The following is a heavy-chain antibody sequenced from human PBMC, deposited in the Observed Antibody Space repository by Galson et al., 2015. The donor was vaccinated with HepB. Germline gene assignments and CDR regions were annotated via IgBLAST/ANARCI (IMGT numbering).Heavy chain of an antibody. CDR1: GFTFSNYW. Sequence: SLRLSCAASGFTFSNYWMSWVRQAPGKGLEWVANIKQDGSEKHYVDSVKGRFTISRDNAKHSLYLQMSTLRAEDTAVYYCARAIDRDWGNDAFDFWGQGTMVTVSS. D-gene: IGHD2-21*02. CDR3: ARAIDRDWGNDAFDF. CDR2: IKQDGSEK. V-gene: IGHV3-7*01. J-gene: IGHJ3*01.